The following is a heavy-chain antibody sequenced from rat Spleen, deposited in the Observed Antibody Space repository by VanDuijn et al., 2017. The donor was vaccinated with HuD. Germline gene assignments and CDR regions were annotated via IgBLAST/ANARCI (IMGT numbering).Heavy chain of an antibody. Sequence: EVQLVESGGGLVQPGRSMKLSCAASGFTFSDYYMAWVRQAPKKGLEWVASISYEGSSTYYGDSVKGRFTISRDNAKSTLYLQMNSLRSEDTATYYCARHVEYRYNVGWYFDFWGPGTMVTVSS. CDR2: ISYEGSST. D-gene: IGHD1-5*01. CDR3: ARHVEYRYNVGWYFDF. J-gene: IGHJ1*01. CDR1: GFTFSDYY. V-gene: IGHV5-22*01.